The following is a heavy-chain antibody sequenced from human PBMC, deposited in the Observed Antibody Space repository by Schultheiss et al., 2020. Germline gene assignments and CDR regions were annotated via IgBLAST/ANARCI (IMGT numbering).Heavy chain of an antibody. CDR3: ATGDYPNWFDP. CDR1: GGSISSGGYY. J-gene: IGHJ5*02. CDR2: IYYSGST. V-gene: IGHV4-61*08. Sequence: SETLSLTCTVSGGSISSGGYYWSWIRQHPGKGLEWIGYIYYSGSTNYNPSLKSRVTISVDTSKNQFSLKLSSVTAADTAVYYCATGDYPNWFDPWGQGTLVNVYS. D-gene: IGHD4-17*01.